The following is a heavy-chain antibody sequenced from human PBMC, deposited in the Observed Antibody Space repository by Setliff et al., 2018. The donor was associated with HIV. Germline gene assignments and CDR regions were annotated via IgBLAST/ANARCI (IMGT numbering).Heavy chain of an antibody. CDR2: VNSDGSSK. D-gene: IGHD5-12*01. Sequence: ESLKISCAASGFTFDRYWMHWVRQAPGKGLVWVSRVNSDGSSKTYADSVKDRSTISRDNAKNTLYLQMNSLRAEDTGVYYCHSGYDTEEQSYFDYWGQGTLVTVSS. J-gene: IGHJ4*02. V-gene: IGHV3-74*01. CDR1: GFTFDRYW. CDR3: HSGYDTEEQSYFDY.